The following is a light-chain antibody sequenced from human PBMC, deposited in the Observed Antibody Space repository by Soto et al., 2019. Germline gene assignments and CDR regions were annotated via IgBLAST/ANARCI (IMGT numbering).Light chain of an antibody. CDR1: QSLSSSY. CDR2: GAS. CDR3: QQYVSSPPYT. J-gene: IGKJ2*01. Sequence: EIVLTQSPGTLSLSPGERATLSCRASQSLSSSYLAWYQQKPGQAPRLLIYGASSRATGIPDRFSGSGSGTDFTLTISRLEPEDFAVYYCQQYVSSPPYTFCQGTKLEIK. V-gene: IGKV3-20*01.